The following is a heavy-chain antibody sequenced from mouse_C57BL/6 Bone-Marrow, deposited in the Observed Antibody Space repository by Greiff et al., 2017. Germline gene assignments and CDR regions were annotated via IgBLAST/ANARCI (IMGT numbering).Heavy chain of an antibody. J-gene: IGHJ3*01. Sequence: EVKLLESGPGLAKPSQTLSLTCSVTGYSITSDYWNWIRQFPGNKLEYIGYISYSGSTYYNPSLKSRIPITRDTSKNQYYLQLNSVTAEDTATYYCASGEFAYWGQGTLVTVSA. V-gene: IGHV3-8*01. CDR3: ASGEFAY. CDR1: GYSITSDY. CDR2: ISYSGST.